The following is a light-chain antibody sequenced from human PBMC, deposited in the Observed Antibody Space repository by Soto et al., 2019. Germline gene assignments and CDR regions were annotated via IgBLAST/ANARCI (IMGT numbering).Light chain of an antibody. Sequence: QTVVTQEPSLTVPPGGTVTLTCGSSTGAVTSGHYPYWFQQKPGQAPRTLIYDTSNKHSWTPARFSGSLLGGKAALTLSGAQPEDEAEYYCLLSYSGARAKVFGGGTKVTVL. CDR3: LLSYSGARAKV. CDR2: DTS. CDR1: TGAVTSGHY. J-gene: IGLJ2*01. V-gene: IGLV7-46*01.